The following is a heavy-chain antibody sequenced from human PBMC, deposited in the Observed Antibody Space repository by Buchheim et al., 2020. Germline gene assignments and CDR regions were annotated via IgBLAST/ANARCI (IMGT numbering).Heavy chain of an antibody. CDR2: ISGGGDST. Sequence: EVQLLDSGGGLVQPGGSLRLSCAASGFTFSTYAMTWVRQVPGEGLEWVSGISGGGDSTYYAGSVKGRFTISRDNSKNMLDLQMNSLRADDTAVYYCAKRSLSGGQTIDYWGQGTL. CDR1: GFTFSTYA. D-gene: IGHD1-26*01. V-gene: IGHV3-23*01. CDR3: AKRSLSGGQTIDY. J-gene: IGHJ4*02.